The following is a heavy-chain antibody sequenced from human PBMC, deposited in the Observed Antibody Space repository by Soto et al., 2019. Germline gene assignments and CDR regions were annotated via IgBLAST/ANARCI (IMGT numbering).Heavy chain of an antibody. CDR1: GFTFSDYY. CDR3: ARGARWDCYPNNWFDS. J-gene: IGHJ5*01. V-gene: IGHV3-11*01. D-gene: IGHD2-21*02. CDR2: ISSSGSTI. Sequence: GGSLRLSCAASGFTFSDYYMSWIRQAPGKGLEWVSYISSSGSTIYYADSVKGRFTISRDNAKNSLYLQMNSLRAEDTTVYYCARGARWDCYPNNWFDSWGQGTLVTVSS.